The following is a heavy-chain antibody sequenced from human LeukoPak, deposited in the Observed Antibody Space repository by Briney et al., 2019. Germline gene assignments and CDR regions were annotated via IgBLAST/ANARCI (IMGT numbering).Heavy chain of an antibody. CDR1: GYSFTNYW. Sequence: PGESLKISCKGSGYSFTNYWLGWVRQMPGKGLEWMGIIYPSDSDTKYSPSFQGQVTISADKSISTAYLHWSSLRASDTAMYYCATTFGSSGWTFHYWGQGTLVTVSS. V-gene: IGHV5-51*01. J-gene: IGHJ4*02. CDR2: IYPSDSDT. D-gene: IGHD6-19*01. CDR3: ATTFGSSGWTFHY.